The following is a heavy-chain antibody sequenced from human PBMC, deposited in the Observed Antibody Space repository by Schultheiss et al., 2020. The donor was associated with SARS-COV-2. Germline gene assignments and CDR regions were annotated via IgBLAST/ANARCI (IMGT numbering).Heavy chain of an antibody. CDR3: ARGYYDSSGYYYFDY. V-gene: IGHV3-23*01. CDR2: ISGSGGST. CDR1: GFTFSSYG. Sequence: GGSLRLSCAGSGFTFSSYGMHWVRQAPGKGLEWVSAISGSGGSTSYAQKFQGRVTMTRDTSTSTVYMELGSLRSEDTAVYYCARGYYDSSGYYYFDYWGQGTLVTVSS. D-gene: IGHD3-22*01. J-gene: IGHJ4*02.